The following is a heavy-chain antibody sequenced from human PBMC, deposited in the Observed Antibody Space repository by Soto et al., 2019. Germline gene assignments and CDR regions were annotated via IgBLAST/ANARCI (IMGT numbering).Heavy chain of an antibody. CDR3: AKDDYYGSGSYSHYYYYGMDV. CDR2: ISGSGGST. D-gene: IGHD3-10*01. V-gene: IGHV3-23*01. Sequence: PVGSLRLSCAASGFTFSSYAMSLVRQAPGKGLEWVSAISGSGGSTYYADSVKGRFTISRDNSKNTLYLQMNSLRAEDTAVYYCAKDDYYGSGSYSHYYYYGMDVWGQGTTVTVSS. J-gene: IGHJ6*02. CDR1: GFTFSSYA.